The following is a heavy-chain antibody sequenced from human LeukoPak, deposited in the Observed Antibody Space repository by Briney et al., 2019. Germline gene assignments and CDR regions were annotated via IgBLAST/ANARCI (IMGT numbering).Heavy chain of an antibody. D-gene: IGHD3-22*01. J-gene: IGHJ4*02. CDR1: GFTFSDYY. CDR3: ARDRKKDYYDSSGSLDY. V-gene: IGHV3-11*01. CDR2: ISSSGSTI. Sequence: PGGSLRLSCAASGFTFSDYYMSWIRQAPGKGLEWVSYISSSGSTIHYADSVKGRFTISRDNAKNSLYLQMNSLRAEDTAVYYCARDRKKDYYDSSGSLDYWGQGTLVTVSS.